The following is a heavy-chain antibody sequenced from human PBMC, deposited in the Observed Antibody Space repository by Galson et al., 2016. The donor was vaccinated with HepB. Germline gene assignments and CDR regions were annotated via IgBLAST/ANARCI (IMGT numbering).Heavy chain of an antibody. CDR1: GISFSTFS. Sequence: SLRLSCAASGISFSTFSMNWVRQAPGQGLEWLSSISSNGDFINYADSVKGRFTISRDNADNSLFLHMSSLRAEDTAIYYCARDNSHCGRTSCIPTYRYFDLWGRGTPVTVSS. V-gene: IGHV3-21*01. CDR3: ARDNSHCGRTSCIPTYRYFDL. CDR2: ISSNGDFI. J-gene: IGHJ2*01. D-gene: IGHD2-2*01.